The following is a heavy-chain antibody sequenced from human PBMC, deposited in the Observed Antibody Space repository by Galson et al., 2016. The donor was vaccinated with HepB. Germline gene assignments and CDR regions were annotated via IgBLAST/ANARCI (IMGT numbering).Heavy chain of an antibody. J-gene: IGHJ6*02. CDR2: ISGSGGST. V-gene: IGHV3-23*01. D-gene: IGHD3-22*01. Sequence: SLRLSCAASGFTFGDYAMSWFRQAPGKGLEWVSAISGSGGSTYYADSVKGRFTISRDNSKNTLYLQMNSLRAEDTAVYYCAKMPPLDLGMGDSSVYPYYGMDVWGQGATVTVSS. CDR3: AKMPPLDLGMGDSSVYPYYGMDV. CDR1: GFTFGDYA.